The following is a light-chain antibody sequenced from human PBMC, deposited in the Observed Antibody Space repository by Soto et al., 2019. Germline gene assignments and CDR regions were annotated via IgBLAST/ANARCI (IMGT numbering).Light chain of an antibody. CDR1: QSLGTNY. CDR2: DAS. J-gene: IGKJ2*01. CDR3: QQYAYPPPHT. V-gene: IGKV3-20*01. Sequence: DIVLTQSPGTLSLSPGKRATLSCRASQSLGTNYLAWYQQKPGQAPRLLIYDASSRATGIPDRFSGRGSGADFTLTISRLEPEDFAVYYCQQYAYPPPHTFGQGTKLEI.